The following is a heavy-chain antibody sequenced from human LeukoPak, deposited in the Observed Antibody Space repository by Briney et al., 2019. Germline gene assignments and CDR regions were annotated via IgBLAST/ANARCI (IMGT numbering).Heavy chain of an antibody. D-gene: IGHD5-24*01. CDR2: ISSSSSYI. V-gene: IGHV3-21*01. Sequence: GGSLRLSCAASGFTFSGYSMNWVRQAPGKGLEWVSSISSSSSYIYYADSVKGRFTISRDNAKNSLYLQMNSLRAEDTAVYYCARITAGRDGYNWGQGTLVTVSS. CDR1: GFTFSGYS. CDR3: ARITAGRDGYN. J-gene: IGHJ4*02.